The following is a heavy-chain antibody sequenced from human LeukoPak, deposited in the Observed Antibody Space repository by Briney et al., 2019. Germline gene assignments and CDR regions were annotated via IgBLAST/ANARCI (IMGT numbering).Heavy chain of an antibody. CDR3: TSDLDPGDY. CDR2: IESKTEGGTT. CDR1: GFTFSNAW. Sequence: NAGGSLRLSCAASGFTFSNAWMSWVRQAPGKGLEWVGRIESKTEGGTTDYAAPVKGRFTISRDDSKNTLYLQMNSLKSEDTAVYYCTSDLDPGDYWGQGTLVTVSS. J-gene: IGHJ4*02. V-gene: IGHV3-15*04. D-gene: IGHD1-1*01.